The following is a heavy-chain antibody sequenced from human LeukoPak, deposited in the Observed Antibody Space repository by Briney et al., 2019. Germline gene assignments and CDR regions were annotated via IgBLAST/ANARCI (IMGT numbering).Heavy chain of an antibody. CDR3: ARDLPYSYGHEA. Sequence: GASVKVSCKASGYTFTSYYMHWVRQAPGQGLEWMGWINPNSGDTNYAQKFRGRVTMTRDTSISTAYMELSSLRSEDTAVYYCARDLPYSYGHEAWGQGTLVTVSS. D-gene: IGHD5-18*01. J-gene: IGHJ5*02. CDR2: INPNSGDT. CDR1: GYTFTSYY. V-gene: IGHV1-2*02.